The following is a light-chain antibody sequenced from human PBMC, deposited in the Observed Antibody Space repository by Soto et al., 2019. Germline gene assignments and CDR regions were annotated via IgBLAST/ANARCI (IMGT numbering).Light chain of an antibody. Sequence: EIVITQSPATLSVSPGERATLSCRASQSVSSNLAWYQQKPGQAPRLLIYGASTRATGIPARFSGSGSGTEFTLTISSLQSEDFAVYYCQQYNNGTPWTFGQGTKV. CDR3: QQYNNGTPWT. V-gene: IGKV3-15*01. CDR1: QSVSSN. J-gene: IGKJ1*01. CDR2: GAS.